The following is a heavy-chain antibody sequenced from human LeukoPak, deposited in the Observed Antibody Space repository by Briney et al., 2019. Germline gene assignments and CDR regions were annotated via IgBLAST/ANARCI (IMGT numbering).Heavy chain of an antibody. CDR2: ISGSGGST. V-gene: IGHV3-23*01. Sequence: GGSLRLSRAASGFTFSSYAMSWVRQAPGKGLEWVSAISGSGGSTYYADSVKGRFTISRDNSKNTLYLQMNSLRAEDTAVYYCARDRELRYFDWLFSDFYYYYGMDVWGQGTTVTVSS. CDR1: GFTFSSYA. J-gene: IGHJ6*02. CDR3: ARDRELRYFDWLFSDFYYYYGMDV. D-gene: IGHD3-9*01.